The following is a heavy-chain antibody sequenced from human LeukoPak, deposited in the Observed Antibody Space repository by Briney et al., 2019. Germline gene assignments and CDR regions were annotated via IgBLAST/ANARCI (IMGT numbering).Heavy chain of an antibody. D-gene: IGHD1-1*01. J-gene: IGHJ3*02. Sequence: PGRSLRVSCAASGFTFDDDAMHCVRQAPGKGLEWVSGISWNSGSIGYADSVKGRFTISRDNAKNSLYLQMNSLRAEDTALYYCAKDINDCAFDIWGQGTMVTVSS. CDR2: ISWNSGSI. CDR1: GFTFDDDA. V-gene: IGHV3-9*01. CDR3: AKDINDCAFDI.